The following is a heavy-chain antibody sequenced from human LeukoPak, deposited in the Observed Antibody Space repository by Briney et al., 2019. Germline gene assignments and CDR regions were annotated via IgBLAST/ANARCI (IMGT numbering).Heavy chain of an antibody. CDR2: INPKSGGT. D-gene: IGHD3-3*01. Sequence: GASVKVSCKASGYTFTGYYMHWVRQAPGQGLEWVGWINPKSGGTNYAQKFQGRVTMTRDTSISTACMEVSRMTSDDTAVYYCATSGGTSGPELDYWGQGTLVTVSS. CDR3: ATSGGTSGPELDY. CDR1: GYTFTGYY. V-gene: IGHV1-2*02. J-gene: IGHJ4*02.